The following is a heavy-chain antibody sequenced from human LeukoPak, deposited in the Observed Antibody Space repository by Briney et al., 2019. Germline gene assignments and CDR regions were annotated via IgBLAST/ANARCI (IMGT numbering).Heavy chain of an antibody. Sequence: VKVSCKASGGTFSSYAISWVRQAPGQGLEWMGGIIPIFGTANYAQKFQGRVTITADKSTSTAYMELSSLRSEDTAVYYCARDMSESGKRYNWNDWFDPWGQGTLVTVSS. V-gene: IGHV1-69*06. CDR3: ARDMSESGKRYNWNDWFDP. D-gene: IGHD1-1*01. J-gene: IGHJ5*02. CDR1: GGTFSSYA. CDR2: IIPIFGTA.